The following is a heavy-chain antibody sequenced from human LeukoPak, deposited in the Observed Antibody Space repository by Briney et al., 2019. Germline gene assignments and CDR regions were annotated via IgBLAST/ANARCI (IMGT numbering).Heavy chain of an antibody. CDR2: ISDNGGNT. CDR1: GFIFSSSA. CDR3: AKSAYYDL. V-gene: IGHV3-23*01. Sequence: GGSLRLSCAASGFIFSSSAMNWVRQAPGKGLEWVSTISDNGGNTYYPDSVKGRFTISRDNSKNTLYLQMNSLRAEDTAVYYCAKSAYYDLWGQGTLVTVSS. J-gene: IGHJ4*02. D-gene: IGHD3-22*01.